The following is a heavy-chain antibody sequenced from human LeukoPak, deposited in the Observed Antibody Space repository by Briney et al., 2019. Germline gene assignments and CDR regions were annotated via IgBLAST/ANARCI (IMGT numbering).Heavy chain of an antibody. J-gene: IGHJ5*02. CDR3: ARHEYSGSYYGLSWFDP. Sequence: SETLSLTCAVSGYSISSGYYWGWIRQPPGKGLEWIGSIYHSGSTYYNPSLKSRVTISVDTSKNQFSLKLSSLTAADTAVYYCARHEYSGSYYGLSWFDPWGQGTLVTVSS. CDR2: IYHSGST. D-gene: IGHD1-26*01. CDR1: GYSISSGYY. V-gene: IGHV4-38-2*01.